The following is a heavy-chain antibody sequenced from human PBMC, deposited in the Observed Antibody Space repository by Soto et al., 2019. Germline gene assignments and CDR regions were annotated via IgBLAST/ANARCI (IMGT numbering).Heavy chain of an antibody. CDR1: GGSISSYY. Sequence: PSETLTLTCTVSGGSISSYYWSWIRQPPGKGLEWIGDIYYGGSTNYNPSLKSRVIISVDTSKNQISLKLSSVTAADTAVEYCSRGGSRYSGRFDPWVQGPLITAPQ. CDR3: SRGGSRYSGRFDP. CDR2: IYYGGST. J-gene: IGHJ5*02. V-gene: IGHV4-59*01. D-gene: IGHD6-13*01.